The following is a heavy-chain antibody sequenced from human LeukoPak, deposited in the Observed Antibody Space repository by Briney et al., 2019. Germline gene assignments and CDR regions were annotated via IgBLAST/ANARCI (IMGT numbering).Heavy chain of an antibody. V-gene: IGHV1-8*02. CDR1: GYTFTGYY. CDR2: MNPNSGNT. Sequence: ASVKVSCKASGYTFTGYYMHWVRQATGQGLEWMGWMNPNSGNTGYAQKFQGRVTMTRNTSISTAYMELSSLRSEDTAVYYCARAHGTTIFGVVIGFDPWGQGTLVTVSS. D-gene: IGHD3-3*01. CDR3: ARAHGTTIFGVVIGFDP. J-gene: IGHJ5*02.